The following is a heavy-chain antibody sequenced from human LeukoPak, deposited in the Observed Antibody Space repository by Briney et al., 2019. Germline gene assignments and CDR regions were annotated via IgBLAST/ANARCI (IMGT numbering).Heavy chain of an antibody. V-gene: IGHV3-9*01. CDR2: ISWNSGSI. D-gene: IGHD3-9*01. Sequence: GGSLRLSCAASGFTFDDYAMHWVRQAPGKGLEWVSGISWNSGSIGYADSVKGRFTISRDNAKNSLYLQMNSLRAEDTALYYCAKGLTDHTQYDILTGLLRGYFQHWGQGTLVTVSS. J-gene: IGHJ1*01. CDR3: AKGLTDHTQYDILTGLLRGYFQH. CDR1: GFTFDDYA.